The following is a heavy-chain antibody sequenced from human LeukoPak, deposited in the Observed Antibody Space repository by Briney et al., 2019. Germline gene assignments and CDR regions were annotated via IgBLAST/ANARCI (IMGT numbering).Heavy chain of an antibody. CDR1: GGPISSGGDY. CDR3: ARSHLDSSGYYYFDY. D-gene: IGHD3-22*01. Sequence: PSETLSLTCTVSGGPISSGGDYWSWIRQHPGKGLEWIGYIYYSGSTSYNPSLKSRVTISVDTSQNQFSLKLSSVTAADTAVYYCARSHLDSSGYYYFDYWGQGTLVTVSS. CDR2: IYYSGST. J-gene: IGHJ4*02. V-gene: IGHV4-31*03.